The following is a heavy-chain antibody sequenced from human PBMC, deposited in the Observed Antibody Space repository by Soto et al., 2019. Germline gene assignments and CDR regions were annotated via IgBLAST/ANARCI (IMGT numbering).Heavy chain of an antibody. V-gene: IGHV4-34*01. J-gene: IGHJ4*02. CDR2: INHSGST. D-gene: IGHD3-22*01. CDR1: GGSFSGYY. Sequence: ASETLSLTCAVYGGSFSGYYWSWIRQPPGKGLEWIGEINHSGSTNYNPSLKSRVTISVDTSKNQFSLKLSSVTAADTAVYYCAREYYYDSSGYRQYYFDYWGQGTLVTVSS. CDR3: AREYYYDSSGYRQYYFDY.